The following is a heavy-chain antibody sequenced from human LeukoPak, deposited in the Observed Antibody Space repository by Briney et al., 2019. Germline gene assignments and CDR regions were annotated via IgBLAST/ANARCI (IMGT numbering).Heavy chain of an antibody. D-gene: IGHD3-16*01. V-gene: IGHV1-2*02. CDR1: GYTFTGYY. J-gene: IGHJ4*02. CDR3: ARGALMTKLPGKEGY. CDR2: INPNSGGT. Sequence: ASVKVSCKASGYTFTGYYMHWVRQAPGQGLAWMGWINPNSGGTNYAQKFQGRVTMTRDTSISTACMELSRLRSDDTAVYYCARGALMTKLPGKEGYWGQGTLVTVSS.